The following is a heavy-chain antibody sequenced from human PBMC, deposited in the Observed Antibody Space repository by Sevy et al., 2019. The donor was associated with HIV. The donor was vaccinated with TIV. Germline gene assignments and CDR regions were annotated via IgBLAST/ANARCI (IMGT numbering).Heavy chain of an antibody. CDR1: GFTFRNFW. D-gene: IGHD3-22*01. CDR3: ARARGVLGYDI. CDR2: IKQDGSER. J-gene: IGHJ3*02. Sequence: GGSLRLSCAISGFTFRNFWMTWVRHVPGKGLEWVASIKQDGSERYYVESVKGRFTISRDNAKNSLYLQMNSLRAEDTAVYHCARARGVLGYDIWGQGTVVTVSS. V-gene: IGHV3-7*01.